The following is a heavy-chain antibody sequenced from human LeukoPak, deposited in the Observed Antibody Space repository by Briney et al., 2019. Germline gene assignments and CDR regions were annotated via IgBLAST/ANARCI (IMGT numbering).Heavy chain of an antibody. J-gene: IGHJ3*02. CDR2: ISYDGSNK. Sequence: PGGSLRLSCAASGFIFSSYGMHWVRQAPGKGLEWVAVISYDGSNKYYADSVKGRFTISRDNAKNTVYLQMNSLRAEDTAVYYCARDPGSSGIGAFDIWGQGTMVTVSS. V-gene: IGHV3-30*03. CDR3: ARDPGSSGIGAFDI. D-gene: IGHD3-10*01. CDR1: GFIFSSYG.